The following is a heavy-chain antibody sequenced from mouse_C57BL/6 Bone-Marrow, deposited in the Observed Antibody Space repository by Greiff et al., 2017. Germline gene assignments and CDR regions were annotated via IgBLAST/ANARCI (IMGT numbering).Heavy chain of an antibody. CDR3: ARGRYWYFDV. Sequence: VQLQQSGAELVRPGTSVKVSCKASGYAFTNYLIEWVKQRPGQGLEWIGVIYPGSGGTNYNEKFKGKATLTADKSSSTAYVQLSSLTSEYSAVYFCARGRYWYFDVWGTGTTVTVSS. V-gene: IGHV1-54*01. CDR2: IYPGSGGT. J-gene: IGHJ1*03. CDR1: GYAFTNYL.